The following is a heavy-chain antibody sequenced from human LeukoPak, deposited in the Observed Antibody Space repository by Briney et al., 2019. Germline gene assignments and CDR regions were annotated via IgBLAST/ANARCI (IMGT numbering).Heavy chain of an antibody. CDR3: ARMSYYYGMDV. CDR1: GGSISSYY. V-gene: IGHV4-59*01. Sequence: SETLSLTCTVSGGSISSYYWSWIRQPPGKGLEWIGYIYYSGSIDYNPSLKSRVTISVDTSKNQFSLKLSSVTAADTAVYYCARMSYYYGMDVWGKGTTVTVSS. CDR2: IYYSGSI. J-gene: IGHJ6*04.